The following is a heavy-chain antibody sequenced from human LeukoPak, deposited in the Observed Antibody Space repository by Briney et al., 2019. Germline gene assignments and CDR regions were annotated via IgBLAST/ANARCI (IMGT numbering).Heavy chain of an antibody. D-gene: IGHD3-22*01. J-gene: IGHJ3*02. CDR3: AKDGQITMIVVVIGAFDI. V-gene: IGHV3-23*01. CDR1: GFTFSSYA. CDR2: ISGSGGST. Sequence: PGGSLRLSCAASGFTFSSYAMSWVRQAPGKGLEWVSAISGSGGSTYYADSVKGRFTISRDNSKNTLYLQMNSLRAEDTVVYYCAKDGQITMIVVVIGAFDIWGQGTMVTVSS.